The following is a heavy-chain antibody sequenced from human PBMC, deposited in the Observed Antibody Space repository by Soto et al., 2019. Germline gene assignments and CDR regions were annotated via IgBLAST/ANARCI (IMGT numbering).Heavy chain of an antibody. CDR3: ARGRAHSFFYX. V-gene: IGHV4-30-4*01. J-gene: IGHJ4*02. CDR2: NYHSGST. Sequence: PSETLSLTCTVSGGSISTGDYYWTWLRQSPGKGLELIGYNYHSGSTYYKPSHLGRITVSVDTSKNQFSLKLTSVTAAHTAVYYCARGRAHSFFYXSGQATLFTAAX. D-gene: IGHD4-4*01. CDR1: GGSISTGDYY.